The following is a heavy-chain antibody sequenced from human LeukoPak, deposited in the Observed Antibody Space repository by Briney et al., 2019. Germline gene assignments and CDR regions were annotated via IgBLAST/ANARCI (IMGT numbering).Heavy chain of an antibody. D-gene: IGHD6-13*01. J-gene: IGHJ4*02. CDR2: IYSGGST. Sequence: PGGSLRLSCAASGFTVSSNYMSWVRQAPGKGLEWVSVIYSGGSTYYADSVKGRFTISRDNSKNMLYLQMNSLRAEDTAVYYCARDSRGHSSSWYYFDYWGQGTLVTVSS. CDR3: ARDSRGHSSSWYYFDY. CDR1: GFTVSSNY. V-gene: IGHV3-66*01.